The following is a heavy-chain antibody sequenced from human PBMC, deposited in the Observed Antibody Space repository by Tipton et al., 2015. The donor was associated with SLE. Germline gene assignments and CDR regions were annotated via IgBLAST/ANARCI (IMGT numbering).Heavy chain of an antibody. V-gene: IGHV4-31*03. Sequence: TLSLTCSVSGASISSAGYYWTWIRQLPGKGLEWIGYIYYSGTTYYKSSLKSRVTISVDTSKEQFSLKLSSMTAADTAVYYCARARGPLGIRRDNWFDSWGQGTLVTVSS. CDR2: IYYSGTT. CDR3: ARARGPLGIRRDNWFDS. J-gene: IGHJ5*01. CDR1: GASISSAGYY. D-gene: IGHD1-26*01.